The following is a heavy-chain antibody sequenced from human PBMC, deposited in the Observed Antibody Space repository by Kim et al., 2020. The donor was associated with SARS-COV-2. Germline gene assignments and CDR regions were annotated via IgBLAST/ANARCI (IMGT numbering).Heavy chain of an antibody. CDR1: GFTFSSYA. CDR3: ASNRYYYDSSGYYSLDY. J-gene: IGHJ4*02. V-gene: IGHV3-30*04. Sequence: GGSLRLFCAASGFTFSSYAMHWVRQAPGKGLEWVAVISYDGSNKYYADSVKGRFTISRDNSKNTLYLQMNSLRAEDTAVYYCASNRYYYDSSGYYSLDYWGQGTLVTVSS. D-gene: IGHD3-22*01. CDR2: ISYDGSNK.